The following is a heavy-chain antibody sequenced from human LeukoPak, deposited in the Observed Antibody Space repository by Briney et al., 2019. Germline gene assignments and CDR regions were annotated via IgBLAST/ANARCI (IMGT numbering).Heavy chain of an antibody. V-gene: IGHV3-23*01. CDR3: AKPADYGGSIGYYYYYYGMDV. D-gene: IGHD4-23*01. CDR2: ISGSGGST. CDR1: GFTFSSYA. Sequence: PGGSLRLSRAASGFTFSSYAMSWVRQAPGKGLEWVSAISGSGGSTYYADSVKGRFTISRDNSKNTLYLQMNSLRAEDTAVYYCAKPADYGGSIGYYYYYYGMDVWGQGTTVTVSS. J-gene: IGHJ6*02.